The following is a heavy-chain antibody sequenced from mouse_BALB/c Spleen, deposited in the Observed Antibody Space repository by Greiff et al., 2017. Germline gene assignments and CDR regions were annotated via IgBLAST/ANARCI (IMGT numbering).Heavy chain of an antibody. D-gene: IGHD2-4*01. CDR3: AREGRLRWFAY. Sequence: VQRVESGAELAKPGASVKMSCKASGYTFTSYWMHWVKQRPGQGLEWIGYINPSTGYTEYNQKFKDKATLTADKSSSTAYMQLSSLTSEDSAVYYCAREGRLRWFAYWGQGTLVTVSA. CDR1: GYTFTSYW. J-gene: IGHJ3*01. V-gene: IGHV1-7*01. CDR2: INPSTGYT.